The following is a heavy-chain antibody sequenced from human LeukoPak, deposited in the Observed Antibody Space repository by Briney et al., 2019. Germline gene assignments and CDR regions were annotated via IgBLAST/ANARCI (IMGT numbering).Heavy chain of an antibody. CDR1: GFTFDDYA. V-gene: IGHV3-9*01. CDR3: ARDRIYGSRFDP. CDR2: ISWNSGSI. D-gene: IGHD2/OR15-2a*01. Sequence: GRSLRLSCAASGFTFDDYAMHWVRQAPGKGLEWVSGISWNSGSIGYADSVKGRFTISRDNAKNSLYLQMNSLRAEDAAVYYCARDRIYGSRFDPWGQGTLVTVSS. J-gene: IGHJ5*02.